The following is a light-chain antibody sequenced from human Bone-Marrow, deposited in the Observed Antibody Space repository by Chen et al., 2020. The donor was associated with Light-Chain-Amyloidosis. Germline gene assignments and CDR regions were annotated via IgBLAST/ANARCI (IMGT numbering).Light chain of an antibody. V-gene: IGLV2-23*01. Sequence: QSALTQPASVSGSPGQSITISCTGSSSDVGTYNLVSWYQHHPGKAPKLIIYEAKKRPSGVSHRFSGSRSGYTASLTISGLQAEDEADYYCCSYAGRGKMFGGGTKLTVL. CDR1: SSDVGTYNL. CDR2: EAK. CDR3: CSYAGRGKM. J-gene: IGLJ3*02.